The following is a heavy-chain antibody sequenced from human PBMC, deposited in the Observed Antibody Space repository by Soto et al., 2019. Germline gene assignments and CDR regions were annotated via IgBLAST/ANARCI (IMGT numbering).Heavy chain of an antibody. CDR3: SRAPMRDFYNYWGVFPS. CDR2: IIPMLDTT. D-gene: IGHD5-12*01. V-gene: IGHV1-69*06. J-gene: IGHJ5*02. Sequence: QVQLVQSGAEVRKPGSSVKVSCKASGGTFNNYGVAWVRQAPGQGLEWMGGIIPMLDTTNYDQKFQDRVTFTADTSTNTAYMELNTLTSDDTAIYFCSRAPMRDFYNYWGVFPSWGPGTLVTVSP. CDR1: GGTFNNYG.